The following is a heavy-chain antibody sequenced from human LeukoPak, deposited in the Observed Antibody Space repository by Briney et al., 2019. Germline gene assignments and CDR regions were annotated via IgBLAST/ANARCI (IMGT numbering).Heavy chain of an antibody. D-gene: IGHD3-10*02. CDR1: GLSLSNYW. CDR2: TNLHGTAV. CDR3: ASAYTYVRLGDH. Sequence: GGSLRLSCAVSGLSLSNYWMHWVRQAPGKGLVWVARTNLHGTAVDYADPVKGRFTISRDNSKNMLFLQMNSLRVEDTADYYCASAYTYVRLGDHWGQGTLVTVSP. J-gene: IGHJ4*02. V-gene: IGHV3-74*01.